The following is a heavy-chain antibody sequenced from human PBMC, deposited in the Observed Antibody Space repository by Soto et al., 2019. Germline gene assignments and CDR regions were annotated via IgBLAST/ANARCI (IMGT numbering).Heavy chain of an antibody. D-gene: IGHD2-21*02. J-gene: IGHJ4*02. CDR1: RDTITSNY. CDR2: INPSGGST. Sequence: APAEPSSKASRDTITSNYMHSVRQAPGQGLEWMGIINPSGGSTSYAQKFQGRVTITRDTSASTAYMELSSLRSEDTAVYYCARGGDALDYWGERILVTVSS. V-gene: IGHV1-46*01. CDR3: ARGGDALDY.